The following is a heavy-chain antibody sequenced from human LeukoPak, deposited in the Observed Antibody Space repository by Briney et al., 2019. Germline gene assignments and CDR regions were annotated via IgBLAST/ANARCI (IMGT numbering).Heavy chain of an antibody. CDR1: CAFINSPL. Sequence: TSAFGCAFINSPLRCFSQPPPRKRLWVTGFMLDTVTTKDNPSLKSRFTLSADTSKNQFSLRLTSVTAADTAVYYCATIKRGNIFGYFDFWGQGIPVTVSS. J-gene: IGHJ4*02. V-gene: IGHV4-59*11. CDR3: ATIKRGNIFGYFDF. D-gene: IGHD5-18*01. CDR2: MLDTVTT.